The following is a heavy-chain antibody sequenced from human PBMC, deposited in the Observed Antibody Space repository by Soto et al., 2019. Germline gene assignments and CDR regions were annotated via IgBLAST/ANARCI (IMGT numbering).Heavy chain of an antibody. D-gene: IGHD2-15*01. CDR1: GFTFSSYG. CDR2: IWYDGSNK. Sequence: GGSLRLSCAASGFTFSSYGMHWVRQAPGKGLEWVAVIWYDGSNKYYADSVKGRFTISRDNSKNTLYLQMNSLRAEDTAVYYCARVNGGGCYDAFDIWGQGTMVTVSS. J-gene: IGHJ3*02. V-gene: IGHV3-33*01. CDR3: ARVNGGGCYDAFDI.